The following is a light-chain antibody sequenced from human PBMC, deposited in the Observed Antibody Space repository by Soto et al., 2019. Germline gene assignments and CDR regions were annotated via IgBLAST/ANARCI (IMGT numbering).Light chain of an antibody. J-gene: IGLJ1*01. CDR3: CSHAGTYTYV. CDR2: DVS. Sequence: QSALTQPRSVSGSPGQSVTISCTGTSSDVGGYNYVSWYQQHPGKAPKVMIYDVSKRPSRVPDRFSGSKSGNTASLTISGLQAEDEADYCCCSHAGTYTYVFGTGTKVTVL. V-gene: IGLV2-11*01. CDR1: SSDVGGYNY.